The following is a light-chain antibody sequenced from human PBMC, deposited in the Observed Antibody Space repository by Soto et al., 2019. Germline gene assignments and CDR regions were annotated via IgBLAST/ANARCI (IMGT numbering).Light chain of an antibody. CDR3: QQYNSSPLT. J-gene: IGKJ4*01. CDR2: DAS. CDR1: QSISDW. V-gene: IGKV1-5*01. Sequence: DIQMTQSPSTLSASVGDRVTITCRANQSISDWLAWYQQKPGKAPKLLIYDASTLESGVPSRFSGSGSGTEFTLTISSLQPDDFATYYCQQYNSSPLTFGGGTKMEIK.